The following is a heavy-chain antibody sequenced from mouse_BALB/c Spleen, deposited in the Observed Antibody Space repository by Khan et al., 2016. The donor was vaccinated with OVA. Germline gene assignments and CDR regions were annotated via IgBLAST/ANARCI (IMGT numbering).Heavy chain of an antibody. CDR3: TRDAGRY. Sequence: VRLQQSGPELVKPGASVKITCKTSGYTFPEYTVHWVKQSLGKSLDWIGVINPKNGGTAYNQKFKGKATLTVDKSSSTAYMEFRSLTSEDSAVDSCTRDAGRYWGQGTSVTVAS. V-gene: IGHV1-18*01. CDR1: GYTFPEYT. CDR2: INPKNGGT. D-gene: IGHD3-3*01. J-gene: IGHJ4*01.